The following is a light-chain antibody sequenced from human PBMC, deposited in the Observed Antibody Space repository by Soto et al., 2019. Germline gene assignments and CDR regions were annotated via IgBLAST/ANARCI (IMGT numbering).Light chain of an antibody. CDR2: SSS. J-gene: IGKJ1*01. V-gene: IGKV3-20*01. Sequence: IVLTQSPGTLSLSPGERATLSCRARQTISGTYLAWYQQKPGQAPRLLIYSSSSRAAGVPDRFSGSGSGTDFSLTISRLEPEDFAMYYCQQYGRSPTWTFGQGTKVDIK. CDR3: QQYGRSPTWT. CDR1: QTISGTY.